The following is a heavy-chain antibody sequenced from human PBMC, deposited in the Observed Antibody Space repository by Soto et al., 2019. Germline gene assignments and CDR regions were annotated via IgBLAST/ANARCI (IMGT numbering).Heavy chain of an antibody. CDR3: ARALSGLDY. CDR1: GFTFCNYA. V-gene: IGHV3-30-3*01. J-gene: IGHJ4*02. Sequence: PGGSLRLSCAASGFTFCNYAMHGVRQAPGKGLEWVAVIAYDGSNKYYADSVKGRFTISRDNSKNTLYLQMNSLRAEDTAVYYCARALSGLDYWGQGTLVTVS. CDR2: IAYDGSNK.